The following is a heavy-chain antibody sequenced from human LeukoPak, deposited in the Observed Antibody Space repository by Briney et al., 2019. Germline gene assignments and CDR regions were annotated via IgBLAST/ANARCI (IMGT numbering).Heavy chain of an antibody. CDR3: ARDVSRLRLGELSLAY. CDR1: GFIFSTYC. V-gene: IGHV3-21*01. CDR2: INSGSTYK. J-gene: IGHJ4*02. D-gene: IGHD3-16*02. Sequence: GGSLRLSCAASGFIFSTYCMHWVRQAPGKGLEWVSSINSGSTYKYYADSLKGRFTISRDNAKNSLDLQMNSLRAEDTAVYYCARDVSRLRLGELSLAYWGQGTLVTVSS.